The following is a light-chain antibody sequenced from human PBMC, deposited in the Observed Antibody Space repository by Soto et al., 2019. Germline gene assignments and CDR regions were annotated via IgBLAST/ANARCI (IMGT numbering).Light chain of an antibody. CDR3: QQVNSFPLT. CDR1: QGISSY. CDR2: AAS. J-gene: IGKJ4*01. V-gene: IGKV1-9*01. Sequence: IQFTQSPSSLSASVGDRVTINCRASQGISSYLAWYPQKPGKAPKFLIYAASTLQSGVPSRFTGSGAGTDFTLTITSLQPEDVSTDDCQQVNSFPLTFGGGTKVDIK.